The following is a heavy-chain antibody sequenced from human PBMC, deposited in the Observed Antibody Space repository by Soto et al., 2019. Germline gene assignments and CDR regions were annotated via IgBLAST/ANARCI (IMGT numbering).Heavy chain of an antibody. D-gene: IGHD6-19*01. CDR1: GFTFSSYS. J-gene: IGHJ4*02. Sequence: PXGSLRLSCAASGFTFSSYSMSWVRQAPGKGLDWVSAISVSGGSTYYADSVKGRFTISRDNSKNTLYLQMNSLRAEDTAVYYCAKDVGYSSGWYFDHWGQGTLVTVSS. CDR3: AKDVGYSSGWYFDH. CDR2: ISVSGGST. V-gene: IGHV3-23*01.